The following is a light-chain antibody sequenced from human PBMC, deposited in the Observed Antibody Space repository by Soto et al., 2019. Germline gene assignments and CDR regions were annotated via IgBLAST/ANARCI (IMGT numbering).Light chain of an antibody. V-gene: IGKV1-5*03. Sequence: DIKMTQSPSTLSASVEDRVTITCRASQSLDSWFAWYQQKPGKPPKLLIYKTSILEFGVPSRFSGSGSGTLFTLTSSSLQPDDFATYYCQQYHSFSTFGQGTKVEIK. J-gene: IGKJ1*01. CDR2: KTS. CDR3: QQYHSFST. CDR1: QSLDSW.